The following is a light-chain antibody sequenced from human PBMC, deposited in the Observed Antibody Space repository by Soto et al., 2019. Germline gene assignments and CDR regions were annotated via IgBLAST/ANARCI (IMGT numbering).Light chain of an antibody. V-gene: IGKV3-20*01. J-gene: IGKJ1*01. CDR1: QSISSSY. Sequence: EIVLTQSPGTLSLSPGERTTLSCRASQSISSSYLAWYQQKPGQAPRLLVYGASSRATGIPDRFSGSGSVTDFNLTISRLQTKYCLLYDCQHYNSTFWTLGRGTKVEIK. CDR3: QHYNSTFWT. CDR2: GAS.